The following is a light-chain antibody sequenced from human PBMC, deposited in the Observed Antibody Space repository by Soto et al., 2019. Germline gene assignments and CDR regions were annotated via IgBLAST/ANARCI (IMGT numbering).Light chain of an antibody. V-gene: IGKV3-20*01. CDR1: QSVDSSF. J-gene: IGKJ1*01. CDR3: QQYGTVPWT. CDR2: GAS. Sequence: DIVLTQSPGTLSLSPGERATLSCRASQSVDSSFLGWYQQKPGQSPRLLIYGASSRASGIPDRFSGSGSGTDFTLSINGLDPEDFAVYYCQQYGTVPWTFGQGTKVEI.